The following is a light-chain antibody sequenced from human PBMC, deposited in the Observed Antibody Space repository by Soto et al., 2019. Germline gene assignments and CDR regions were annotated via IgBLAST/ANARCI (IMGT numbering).Light chain of an antibody. CDR2: AAS. CDR3: QHYNTYPWT. V-gene: IGKV1-6*01. CDR1: QGIRND. Sequence: AIQMTQSPSSLSASVGDRVTLTCRASQGIRNDLGWYQQKPGKAPKVLIYAASTLQSGVPSRFSGSGFGTDFTLTISSLQPDDFATYYCQHYNTYPWTFGQGTKVDIK. J-gene: IGKJ1*01.